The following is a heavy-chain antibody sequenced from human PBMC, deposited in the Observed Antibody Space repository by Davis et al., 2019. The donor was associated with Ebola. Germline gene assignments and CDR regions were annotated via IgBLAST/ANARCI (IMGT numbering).Heavy chain of an antibody. CDR3: AKDQPATGYSSRYYFDY. J-gene: IGHJ4*02. Sequence: GESLKISCAASGLIVSDNYMSWVRQAPGKGPEWVSVLYRDGRTYYADSVKGRVTISRDNSKNTLYLQMNSLRAEDSAVYYCAKDQPATGYSSRYYFDYWGQGTLVTVSS. CDR1: GLIVSDNY. V-gene: IGHV3-53*01. D-gene: IGHD6-19*01. CDR2: LYRDGRT.